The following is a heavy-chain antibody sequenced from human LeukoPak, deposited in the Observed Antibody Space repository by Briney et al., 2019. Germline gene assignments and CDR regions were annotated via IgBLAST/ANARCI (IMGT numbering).Heavy chain of an antibody. D-gene: IGHD3-3*01. CDR2: TYYRSKWYT. CDR1: GDSVSSNSAA. V-gene: IGHV6-1*01. J-gene: IGHJ5*02. Sequence: SQTLSLTCAISGDSVSSNSAAWNWIRQSPSRGLEWLGRTYYRSKWYTEYAVSVKSRITINPDTSKNQFSLKLSSVTAADTAVYYCANHVLRFLEWLDVVALSWFDPWGQGTLVTVSS. CDR3: ANHVLRFLEWLDVVALSWFDP.